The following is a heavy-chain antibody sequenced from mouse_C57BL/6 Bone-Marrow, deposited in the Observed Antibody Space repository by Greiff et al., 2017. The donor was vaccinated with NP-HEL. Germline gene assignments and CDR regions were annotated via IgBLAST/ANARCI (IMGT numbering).Heavy chain of an antibody. CDR1: GFNIKNTY. J-gene: IGHJ4*01. CDR3: ASPCITTVVATFFYYAMDY. D-gene: IGHD1-1*01. CDR2: IDPANGNT. Sequence: EVQLQQSVAELVRPGASVKLSCTASGFNIKNTYMHWVKQRPEQGLEWIGRIDPANGNTKYAPKFQGKATITADPSSNTAYLQLSSLTSEDTAIYYCASPCITTVVATFFYYAMDYWGQGTSVTVSS. V-gene: IGHV14-3*01.